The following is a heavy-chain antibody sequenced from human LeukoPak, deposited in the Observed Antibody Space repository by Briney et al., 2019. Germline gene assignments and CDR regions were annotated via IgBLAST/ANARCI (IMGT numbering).Heavy chain of an antibody. J-gene: IGHJ4*02. CDR3: ARRSPNWGFFDY. CDR1: GFTFSSYV. V-gene: IGHV3-23*01. Sequence: GGSLRLSCAASGFTFSSYVMNWVRQAPEKGLEWVSSITGSDTSIFYADSVRGRFTISRDNSKNIVFLQMDSLRAEDTAIYYCARRSPNWGFFDYWGQGSLVTVSS. D-gene: IGHD3-16*01. CDR2: ITGSDTSI.